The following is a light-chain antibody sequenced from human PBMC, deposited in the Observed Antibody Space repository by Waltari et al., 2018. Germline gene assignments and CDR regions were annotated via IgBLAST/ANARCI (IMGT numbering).Light chain of an antibody. Sequence: RLSHQKPGQAPVLMIYKDSERPSRLPERFSCSSSGATVTLTITGAQVEDEADYYCYSSTDNSGIFGGGTTLTVL. V-gene: IGLV3-27*01. CDR2: KDS. J-gene: IGLJ2*01. CDR3: YSSTDNSGI.